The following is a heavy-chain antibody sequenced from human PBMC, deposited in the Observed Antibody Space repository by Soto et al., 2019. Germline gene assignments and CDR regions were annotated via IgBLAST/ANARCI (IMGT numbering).Heavy chain of an antibody. V-gene: IGHV1-18*01. CDR2: ISAYNGNT. D-gene: IGHD1-7*01. J-gene: IGHJ5*02. CDR1: GYTFTRYG. Sequence: VASVKVCCKASGYTFTRYGISWVRQAPGQGLEWMGWISAYNGNTNYAQKLQGRVTMTTDTSTSTAYMELRSLRSDDTAVYYCAREVPAGTTNAINWFDPWGQGTLVTVSS. CDR3: AREVPAGTTNAINWFDP.